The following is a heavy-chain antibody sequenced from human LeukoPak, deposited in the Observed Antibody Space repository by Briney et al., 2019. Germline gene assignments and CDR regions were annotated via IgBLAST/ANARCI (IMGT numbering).Heavy chain of an antibody. Sequence: SQTLSLTCTVSGGSISSGGYYWSWIRQHPGKGLEWMVYIYYSGSTYYNPSRKSRVTISVDMSKNQFSLKLSSVTAADTAVYYCARSRRVRFLERVQNWFDPWGQGTLVTVSS. CDR3: ARSRRVRFLERVQNWFDP. CDR2: IYYSGST. J-gene: IGHJ5*02. D-gene: IGHD3-3*01. V-gene: IGHV4-31*03. CDR1: GGSISSGGYY.